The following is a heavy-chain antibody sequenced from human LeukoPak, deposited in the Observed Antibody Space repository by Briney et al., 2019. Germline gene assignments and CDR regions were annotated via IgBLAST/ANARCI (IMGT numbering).Heavy chain of an antibody. CDR1: GFTFSSNA. CDR2: ISSSSSTI. CDR3: ARDPGDIVVVPAANDAFDI. V-gene: IGHV3-48*01. D-gene: IGHD2-2*01. Sequence: GGSLRLSCAASGFTFSSNAMTWVRQAPGKGLEWVSYISSSSSTIYYADSVKGRFTISRDNAKNSLYLQMNSLRAEDTAVYYCARDPGDIVVVPAANDAFDIWGQGTMVTVSS. J-gene: IGHJ3*02.